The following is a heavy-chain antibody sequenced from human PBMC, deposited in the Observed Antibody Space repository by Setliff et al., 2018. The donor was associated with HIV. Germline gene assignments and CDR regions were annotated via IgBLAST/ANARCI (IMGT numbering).Heavy chain of an antibody. Sequence: GGSLRLSCGASGFIFGDSWMDWVRQAPGKGLEWVATIKKDGREKYYVDSVKGRFTISRDNARTSLYLEMSSLRVEDTAVYFCASMWKVGAWGRGTLVTVSS. V-gene: IGHV3-7*03. J-gene: IGHJ5*02. CDR2: IKKDGREK. CDR1: GFIFGDSW. CDR3: ASMWKVGA. D-gene: IGHD1-26*01.